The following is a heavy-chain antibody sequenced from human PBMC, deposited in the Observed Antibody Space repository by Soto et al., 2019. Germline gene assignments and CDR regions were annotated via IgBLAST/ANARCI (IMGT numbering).Heavy chain of an antibody. D-gene: IGHD3-10*01. Sequence: PSETLSLTCTVSGGSISSYYWSWIPQPPGKGLEWIGYIYYSGSTNYNPSLKSRVTISVDTSKNQFSLKLNSMTAADTAVYYCARHNYGSGSTYFDYWGQGTLVTVS. J-gene: IGHJ4*02. CDR3: ARHNYGSGSTYFDY. V-gene: IGHV4-59*08. CDR1: GGSISSYY. CDR2: IYYSGST.